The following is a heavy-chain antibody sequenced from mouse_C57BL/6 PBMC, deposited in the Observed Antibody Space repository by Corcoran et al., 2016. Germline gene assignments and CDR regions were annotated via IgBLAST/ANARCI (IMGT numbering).Heavy chain of an antibody. CDR1: GYTFTDYY. CDR2: INPYNGGT. V-gene: IGHV1-19*01. J-gene: IGHJ3*01. Sequence: EVQLQQSGPVLVKPGASVKMSCKASGYTFTDYYMNWVKQSHGKSLEWIGVINPYNGGTSYNQKFKGKATLTVDKSSSTAYMELNSLTSEDSAVYYCAKWAFYYGYGWFAYWGQGTLVTVSA. CDR3: AKWAFYYGYGWFAY. D-gene: IGHD2-2*01.